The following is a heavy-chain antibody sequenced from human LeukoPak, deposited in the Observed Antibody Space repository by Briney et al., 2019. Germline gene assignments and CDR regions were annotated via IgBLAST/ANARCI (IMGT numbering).Heavy chain of an antibody. J-gene: IGHJ4*02. V-gene: IGHV3-48*01. Sequence: GGSLRLSCAASGFTFSSYSMNWVRQAPGKGLERVSYISSSSSTIYYADSVKGRFTISRDNAKNSLYLQMNSLRAEDTAVYYCARQGGDWGLDYWGQGTLVTVSS. CDR3: ARQGGDWGLDY. D-gene: IGHD2-21*02. CDR1: GFTFSSYS. CDR2: ISSSSSTI.